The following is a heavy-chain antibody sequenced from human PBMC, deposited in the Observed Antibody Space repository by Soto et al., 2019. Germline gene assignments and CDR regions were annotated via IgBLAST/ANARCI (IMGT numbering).Heavy chain of an antibody. D-gene: IGHD1-26*01. CDR2: IRSKANSYAT. V-gene: IGHV3-73*01. CDR1: GFTFSGSA. CDR3: TRLGSSGWSDP. J-gene: IGHJ5*02. Sequence: GGSLRLSCAASGFTFSGSAMHWVRQASGKGLEWVGRIRSKANSYATAYAASVKGRFTISRDDSKNTAYLQMNSLKTEDTAVYYCTRLGSSGWSDPWGQGTPVTVSS.